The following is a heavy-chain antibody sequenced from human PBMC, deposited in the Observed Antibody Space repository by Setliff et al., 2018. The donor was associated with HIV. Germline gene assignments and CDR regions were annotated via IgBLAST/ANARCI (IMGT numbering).Heavy chain of an antibody. CDR3: TREGSYYDRTGYWPVFDD. Sequence: PSETLSLTCTVSGGSIRSGNYYWSWIRQPPGKGLEWIGYIYDSGRTYYNPSLKSRVTISADTSKNQFSLKLTSVTAADTAVYFCTREGSYYDRTGYWPVFDDWGQGTLVTVSS. CDR2: IYDSGRT. V-gene: IGHV4-30-4*08. CDR1: GGSIRSGNYY. J-gene: IGHJ4*02. D-gene: IGHD3-22*01.